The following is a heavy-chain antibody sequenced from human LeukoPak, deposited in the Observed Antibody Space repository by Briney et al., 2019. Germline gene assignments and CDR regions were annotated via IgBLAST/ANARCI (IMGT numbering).Heavy chain of an antibody. CDR1: GFTFSSYG. Sequence: GSLRLSCAASGFTFSSYGMHWVRQAPGKGLEWVAVISYDGSNKYYADSVKGRFTISRDNSKNTLYLQMNSLRAEDTAVYYCAKDRPGMYYFDYWGQGTLVTVSS. CDR2: ISYDGSNK. V-gene: IGHV3-30*18. J-gene: IGHJ4*02. CDR3: AKDRPGMYYFDY. D-gene: IGHD1-26*01.